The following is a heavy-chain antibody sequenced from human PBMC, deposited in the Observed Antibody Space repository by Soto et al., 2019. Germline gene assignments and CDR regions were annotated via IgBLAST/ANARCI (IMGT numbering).Heavy chain of an antibody. CDR2: INPKSGGT. CDR3: ARGIYSSPAYVFAS. D-gene: IGHD6-13*01. Sequence: QVQLVQSGAEVRKPGASVKVSCNVTGYTFSGHYLHWVRQAPGQGLEWMGWINPKSGGTNYAQKFQDRVTMTSDTSVSAASMELTSLRYDDTAVLYWARGIYSSPAYVFASWGQGTLVTVSS. J-gene: IGHJ4*02. CDR1: GYTFSGHY. V-gene: IGHV1-2*02.